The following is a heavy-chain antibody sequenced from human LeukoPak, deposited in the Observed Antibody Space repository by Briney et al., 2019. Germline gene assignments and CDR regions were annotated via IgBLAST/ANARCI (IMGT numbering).Heavy chain of an antibody. V-gene: IGHV1-69*13. CDR3: AREWAPSGYDSSGYSFDY. CDR2: IIPIFGTA. J-gene: IGHJ4*02. CDR1: GGTFSSYA. D-gene: IGHD3-22*01. Sequence: GASVKVSCKASGGTFSSYAISWVRQAPGQGLEWMGGIIPIFGTANYAQKFQGRVTITADESTSTAYMELSSLRSEDTAAYYCAREWAPSGYDSSGYSFDYWGQGTLVTVSS.